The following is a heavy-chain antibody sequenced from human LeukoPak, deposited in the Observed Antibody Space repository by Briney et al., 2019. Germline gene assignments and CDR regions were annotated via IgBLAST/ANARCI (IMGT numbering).Heavy chain of an antibody. D-gene: IGHD6-19*01. J-gene: IGHJ3*02. CDR3: AKDPSRYSRGWYVAFDI. CDR1: GFTFSNSA. V-gene: IGHV3-23*01. CDR2: ISGSGGST. Sequence: GGSLRLSCAASGFTFSNSAMSWVRQAPGNGLEWVSAISGSGGSTYFADSVKGRFTISRDNSKNTLYLQMNSLRAEDTAVYYCAKDPSRYSRGWYVAFDIWGQGTMVAVSS.